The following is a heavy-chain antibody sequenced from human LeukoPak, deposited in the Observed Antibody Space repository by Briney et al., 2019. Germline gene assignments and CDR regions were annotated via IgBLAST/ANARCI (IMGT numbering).Heavy chain of an antibody. D-gene: IGHD6-13*01. CDR3: ARGTSAAGPFDS. CDR2: ISGSGTTI. J-gene: IGHJ4*02. CDR1: GFTFSDYY. V-gene: IGHV3-11*01. Sequence: GRSLRLSCAASGFTFSDYYMNWIRQAPGKGLEWVSYISGSGTTIYFTDSVKGRFTISRDNAKNSLYLQMNSLRAEDTALYYCARGTSAAGPFDSWGRGTLVAVSS.